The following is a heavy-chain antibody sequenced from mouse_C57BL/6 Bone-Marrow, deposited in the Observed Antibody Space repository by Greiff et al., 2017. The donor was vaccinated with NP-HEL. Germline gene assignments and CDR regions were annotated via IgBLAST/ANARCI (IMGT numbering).Heavy chain of an antibody. CDR1: GYTFTDYY. J-gene: IGHJ1*03. CDR3: ARRGIYYYGRSPHGYFDV. D-gene: IGHD1-1*01. Sequence: QVQLQQSGAELVRPGASVKLSCKASGYTFTDYYINWVKQRPGQGLEWIARIYPGSGTTYYNEKFKGKATLTAEKSSSTAYMQLSRLTSEDSAVYFCARRGIYYYGRSPHGYFDVWGTGTTVTVSS. CDR2: IYPGSGTT. V-gene: IGHV1-76*01.